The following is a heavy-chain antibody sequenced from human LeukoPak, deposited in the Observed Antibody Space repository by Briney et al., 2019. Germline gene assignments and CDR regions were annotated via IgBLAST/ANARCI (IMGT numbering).Heavy chain of an antibody. V-gene: IGHV4-61*02. Sequence: PSETLSLTCSVSGASISYGSYYWSWIRQPAGKGLEWVGRIYTSGSTDYNPSLKRRATISVDTSKNQFSLKLSSVTAADTAVYYCAKGPGYDFWSGNYMDVWGKGTTVTVS. CDR2: IYTSGST. CDR1: GASISYGSYY. CDR3: AKGPGYDFWSGNYMDV. D-gene: IGHD3-3*01. J-gene: IGHJ6*03.